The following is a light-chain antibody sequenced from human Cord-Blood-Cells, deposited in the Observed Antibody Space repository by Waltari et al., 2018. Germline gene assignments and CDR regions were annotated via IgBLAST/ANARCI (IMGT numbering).Light chain of an antibody. Sequence: DIQMTQSPSSLSASVGDRVTITCRASQSLSNYLNWYQQKPGKAPQLLIYAASSLQSGVPSRFSGSGSGTDFTLTISSLQPEDFATYYCQQSYSTLLTFGQGTRLEIK. J-gene: IGKJ5*01. CDR3: QQSYSTLLT. CDR2: AAS. CDR1: QSLSNY. V-gene: IGKV1-39*01.